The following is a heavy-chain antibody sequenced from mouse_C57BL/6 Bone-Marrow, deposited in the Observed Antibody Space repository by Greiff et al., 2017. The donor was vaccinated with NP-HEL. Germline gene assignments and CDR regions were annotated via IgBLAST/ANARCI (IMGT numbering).Heavy chain of an antibody. Sequence: VQLQQSGPELVKPGDSVKISCKASGYSFTGYFMNWVMQSHGKSLEWIGRINPYNGDTFYNQKFKGKATLTVDKSSSTAHMELRSLTSEDSAVYYCARCGYGDSSLYYFDYWGQGTTLTVSS. CDR3: ARCGYGDSSLYYFDY. V-gene: IGHV1-20*01. D-gene: IGHD3-3*01. CDR2: INPYNGDT. J-gene: IGHJ2*01. CDR1: GYSFTGYF.